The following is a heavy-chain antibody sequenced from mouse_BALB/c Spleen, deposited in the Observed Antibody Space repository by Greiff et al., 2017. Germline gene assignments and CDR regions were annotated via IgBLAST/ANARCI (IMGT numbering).Heavy chain of an antibody. D-gene: IGHD2-2*01. CDR3: ARSAGYDEYYFDY. Sequence: QVQLKQSGPELVKPGASVKISCKASGYAFSSSWMNWVKQRPGQGLEWIGRIYPGDGDTNYNGKFKGKATLTADKSSSTAYMQLSSLTSVDSAVYFCARSAGYDEYYFDYWGQGTTLTVSS. V-gene: IGHV1-82*01. J-gene: IGHJ2*01. CDR1: GYAFSSSW. CDR2: IYPGDGDT.